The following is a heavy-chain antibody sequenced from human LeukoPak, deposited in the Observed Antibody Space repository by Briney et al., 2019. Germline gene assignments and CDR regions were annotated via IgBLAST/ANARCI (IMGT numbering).Heavy chain of an antibody. J-gene: IGHJ6*03. V-gene: IGHV3-21*01. Sequence: GGSLRLSCAASGFTFSSYNMNWVRQAPGKGLEWVSSITSGSSYIYYADSVKGRFTISRDNAKNSLYLQMNNMRAEDTAVYYCARDPYSGSYGNYYYYYMDVWGKGTTVTISS. D-gene: IGHD1-26*01. CDR3: ARDPYSGSYGNYYYYYMDV. CDR2: ITSGSSYI. CDR1: GFTFSSYN.